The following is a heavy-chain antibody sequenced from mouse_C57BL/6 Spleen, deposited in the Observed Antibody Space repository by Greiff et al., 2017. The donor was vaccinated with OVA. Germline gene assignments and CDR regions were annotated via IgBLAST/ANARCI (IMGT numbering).Heavy chain of an antibody. CDR3: ARRGYFDV. CDR2: INPNNGGT. V-gene: IGHV1-26*01. CDR1: GYTFTDYY. J-gene: IGHJ1*03. Sequence: EVQLQQSGPELVKPGASVKISCKASGYTFTDYYMNWVKQSHGKSLEWIGDINPNNGGTSYNQKFKGKATLTVDKSSSTAYMELRSLTAEDSAVCYCARRGYFDVWGTGTTVTVSS.